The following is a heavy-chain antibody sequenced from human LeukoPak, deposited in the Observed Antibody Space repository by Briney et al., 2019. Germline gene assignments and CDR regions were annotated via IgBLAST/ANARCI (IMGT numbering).Heavy chain of an antibody. CDR1: GYTFTSYD. CDR2: MNPNSGNT. Sequence: ASVKVSCKASGYTFTSYDINWVRQATGQGLEWMGWMNPNSGNTGYAQKFQGRVTMTRNTSISTAYMELSSLRSEDTAVYYCASATGLRVYYFDYWGQGTLVTVSS. J-gene: IGHJ4*02. CDR3: ASATGLRVYYFDY. D-gene: IGHD6-6*01. V-gene: IGHV1-8*01.